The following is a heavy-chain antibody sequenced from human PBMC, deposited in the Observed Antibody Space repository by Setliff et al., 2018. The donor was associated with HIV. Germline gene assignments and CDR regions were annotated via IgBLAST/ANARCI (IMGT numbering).Heavy chain of an antibody. V-gene: IGHV1-2*02. D-gene: IGHD6-19*01. Sequence: ASVNVSCKASGYTLTGYYMHWVRLAPGLGLEWMGWINPHSGNTDFAQRFQGRITMTRDTSINTVYMDLSRLTSDDTGIYYCARGGALSGFCFPNWLDPWGQGTLVTVSS. CDR1: GYTLTGYY. CDR3: ARGGALSGFCFPNWLDP. CDR2: INPHSGNT. J-gene: IGHJ5*02.